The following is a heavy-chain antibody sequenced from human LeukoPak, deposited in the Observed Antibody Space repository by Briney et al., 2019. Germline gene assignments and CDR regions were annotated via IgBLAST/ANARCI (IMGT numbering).Heavy chain of an antibody. D-gene: IGHD6-19*01. CDR1: GGSISSYY. V-gene: IGHV4-59*01. Sequence: PSETLSLTCTVSGGSISSYYWSWIRQPPGKGLEWIGYIYYSGSTNYNPSHKSRVTISVDTSKNQFSLKLSSVTAADTAVYYCARVTPPYSSGWYANLGYYYYYYMDVWGKGTTVTVSS. CDR2: IYYSGST. CDR3: ARVTPPYSSGWYANLGYYYYYYMDV. J-gene: IGHJ6*03.